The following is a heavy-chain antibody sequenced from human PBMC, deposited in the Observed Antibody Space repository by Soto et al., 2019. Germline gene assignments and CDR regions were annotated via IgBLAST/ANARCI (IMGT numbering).Heavy chain of an antibody. CDR1: GYSVSSYW. Sequence: GESLPISGKGPGYSVSSYWSGWVRQMPGKGLEWMGIIYPGDSDTRYSPSFQGQVTISADKSISTAYLQWSSLKASDTAMYYCLSPTNDGIYISHAAFDILGNGT. D-gene: IGHD2-21*01. CDR2: IYPGDSDT. J-gene: IGHJ3*02. V-gene: IGHV5-51*01. CDR3: LSPTNDGIYISHAAFDI.